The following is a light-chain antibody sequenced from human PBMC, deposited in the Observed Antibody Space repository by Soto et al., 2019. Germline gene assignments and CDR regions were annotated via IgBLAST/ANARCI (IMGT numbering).Light chain of an antibody. V-gene: IGKV3-20*01. CDR3: QQYGNSPRYS. CDR1: QSVRSNY. CDR2: GTS. J-gene: IGKJ2*03. Sequence: EIVLTQSPGTLSLSLGERATLSCRASQSVRSNYLAWYQQKPGQAPRLLIYGTSSRDTGIPDRFSGSGSGTDFNLTIIRLEPEDFAVYYCQQYGNSPRYSFGQGTKLEIK.